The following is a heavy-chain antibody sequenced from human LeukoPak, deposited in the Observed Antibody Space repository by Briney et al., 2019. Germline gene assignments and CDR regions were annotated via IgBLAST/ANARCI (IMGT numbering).Heavy chain of an antibody. D-gene: IGHD6-25*01. J-gene: IGHJ4*02. V-gene: IGHV4-4*03. CDR1: RGSLTSTKW. Sequence: PPETLSHTPDQPRGSLTSTKWWTWSRQPPGKGLDWIGVVHLDGRSNYNPSLKSRLVMSADMPENHISLKLTSVAAADTVVYYCAREGGFYRPLDYSGQGTLVTVSS. CDR2: VHLDGRS. CDR3: AREGGFYRPLDY.